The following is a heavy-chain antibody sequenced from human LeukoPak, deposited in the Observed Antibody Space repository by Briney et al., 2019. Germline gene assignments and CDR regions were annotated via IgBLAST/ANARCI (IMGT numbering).Heavy chain of an antibody. D-gene: IGHD2-15*01. CDR3: ARDGLGYCSGGSCYPQYFQH. J-gene: IGHJ1*01. V-gene: IGHV1-69*04. CDR1: GGTFSSYA. Sequence: SVKVSCKASGGTFSSYAISWVRQAPGQGLEWMGRIIPILGIANYAQKFQGRVTITADNSTSTAYMELSSLRSEDTAVYYCARDGLGYCSGGSCYPQYFQHWGQGTLVTVSS. CDR2: IIPILGIA.